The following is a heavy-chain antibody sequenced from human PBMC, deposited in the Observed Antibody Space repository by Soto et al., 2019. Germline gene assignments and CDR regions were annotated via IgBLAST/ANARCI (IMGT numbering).Heavy chain of an antibody. J-gene: IGHJ6*02. CDR3: ARGRDYYDSSGLTQPHYYGIDV. Sequence: SETLSLTCAVYGGSFSGYYWSWIRQPPGKGLEWIGEINHSGSTNYNPSLKSRVTISVDTSKNQFSLKPSSVTAADTAVYYCARGRDYYDSSGLTQPHYYGIDVWGQGTTVPVSS. V-gene: IGHV4-34*01. CDR1: GGSFSGYY. D-gene: IGHD3-22*01. CDR2: INHSGST.